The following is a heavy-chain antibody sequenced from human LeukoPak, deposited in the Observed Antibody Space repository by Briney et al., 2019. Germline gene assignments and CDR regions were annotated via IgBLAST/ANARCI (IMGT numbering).Heavy chain of an antibody. CDR1: GGSFSGYY. J-gene: IGHJ4*02. D-gene: IGHD5-12*01. CDR2: INHSGST. V-gene: IGHV4-34*01. Sequence: SETLSLTCAVYGGSFSGYYWSWIRQPPGKGLEWIGEINHSGSTNYNPSLKSRVTISVDTSKNQFSQKLSSVTAADTAVYYCARAKRGYSGYDYRFDYWGQGTLVTVSS. CDR3: ARAKRGYSGYDYRFDY.